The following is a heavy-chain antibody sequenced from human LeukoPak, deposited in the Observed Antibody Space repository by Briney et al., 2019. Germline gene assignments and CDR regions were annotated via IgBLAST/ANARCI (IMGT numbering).Heavy chain of an antibody. V-gene: IGHV1-18*01. D-gene: IGHD5-18*01. CDR1: GYNFNSYG. CDR3: ARDLARGYSYGYNAFDI. J-gene: IGHJ3*02. CDR2: ITAGNGNT. Sequence: ASVKVSCKASGYNFNSYGIGWVRQAPRQGLEWMGWITAGNGNTNYAQKVQGRATMTTDTSTSTAYMELRSLRSDDTAVYFCARDLARGYSYGYNAFDIWGQGTMVTVSS.